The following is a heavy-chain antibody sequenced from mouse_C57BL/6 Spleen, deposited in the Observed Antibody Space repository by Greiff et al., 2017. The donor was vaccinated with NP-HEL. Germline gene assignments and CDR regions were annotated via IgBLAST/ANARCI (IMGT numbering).Heavy chain of an antibody. J-gene: IGHJ3*01. Sequence: EVKLVESVAELVRPGASVKLSCTASGFNIKNTYMHWVKQRPEQGLEWIGRIDPANGNTKYAPKFQGKATLTADTSSNTAYLQPSSLTSEDSAIYYCDRDYYGSGHWFAYWGQGTLVTVSA. CDR2: IDPANGNT. D-gene: IGHD1-1*01. CDR3: DRDYYGSGHWFAY. V-gene: IGHV14-3*01. CDR1: GFNIKNTY.